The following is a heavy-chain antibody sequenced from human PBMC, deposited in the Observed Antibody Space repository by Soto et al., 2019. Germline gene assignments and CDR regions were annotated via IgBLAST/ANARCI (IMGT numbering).Heavy chain of an antibody. CDR3: ARGDADAYDY. CDR1: GGTISSGGYY. D-gene: IGHD3-16*01. V-gene: IGHV4-31*03. J-gene: IGHJ4*01. CDR2: IYYSGST. Sequence: TLSLTCTVSGGTISSGGYYWSWIRHHPGKGLEWIGYIYYSGSTYYNPSLKSRVTISVDTSKNQFSLKLSSVTAADTAVYDSARGDADAYDYWGHETLATV.